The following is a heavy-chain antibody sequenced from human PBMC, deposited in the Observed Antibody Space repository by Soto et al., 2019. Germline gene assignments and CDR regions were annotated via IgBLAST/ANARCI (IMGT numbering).Heavy chain of an antibody. CDR3: ARSYGELPDY. V-gene: IGHV4-59*08. Sequence: QVQLQESGPGLVKPSETLSLNCSVSGGSIGTYFWGWSRQPPGKGLEWIGHSYYSGSTSYNPSLRSRVTISLDTSKNQFSLRLRSVSAADTAVYYCARSYGELPDYWGQGTLVTVSS. CDR1: GGSIGTYF. J-gene: IGHJ4*02. D-gene: IGHD4-17*01. CDR2: SYYSGST.